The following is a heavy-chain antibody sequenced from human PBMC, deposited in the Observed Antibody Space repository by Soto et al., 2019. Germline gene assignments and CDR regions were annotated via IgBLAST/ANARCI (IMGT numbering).Heavy chain of an antibody. V-gene: IGHV1-69*12. CDR2: IVPIFGTT. CDR1: GGTFSNYA. CDR3: ARVEAVAGLYNYHGLDV. J-gene: IGHJ6*02. D-gene: IGHD6-19*01. Sequence: QVQLVQSGAEVKKPGSSVKVSCKVSGGTFSNYAIDWVRLAPGHGLEWMGGIVPIFGTTYYTQKFQGRATIIADDSKTTAYLEMSSLSSEDTAIYYCARVEAVAGLYNYHGLDVWGQGTAVTVSS.